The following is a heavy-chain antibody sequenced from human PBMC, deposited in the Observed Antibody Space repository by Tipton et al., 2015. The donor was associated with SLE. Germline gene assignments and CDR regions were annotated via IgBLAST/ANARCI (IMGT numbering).Heavy chain of an antibody. J-gene: IGHJ3*02. D-gene: IGHD6-13*01. CDR1: GYSFATYW. CDR3: ASTSSWTPGAFDI. CDR2: VYPADSDS. Sequence: QLVQSGAEVKKPGESLKISCKGSGYSFATYWIGWVRQMPGKGLEWMGIVYPADSDSRYSPSFQGQVTISADQSITTAYLQWSSLKASDTAMYYCASTSSWTPGAFDIWGQGTMVTVSS. V-gene: IGHV5-51*01.